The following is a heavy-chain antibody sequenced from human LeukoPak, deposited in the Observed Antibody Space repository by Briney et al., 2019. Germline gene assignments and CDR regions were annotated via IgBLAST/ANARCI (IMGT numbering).Heavy chain of an antibody. CDR1: GLMFSNFA. Sequence: PGGSLRLSCAASGLMFSNFAMSWVREAPGKGLEWVSAISVSGDSTYYADSVKGRFTIFRDNSRKTLYLQMNTLRAEDTALYYCAKTYTVPTKWAANVAFDFWGQGTMVTVSS. CDR2: ISVSGDST. J-gene: IGHJ3*01. CDR3: AKTYTVPTKWAANVAFDF. V-gene: IGHV3-23*01. D-gene: IGHD4-17*01.